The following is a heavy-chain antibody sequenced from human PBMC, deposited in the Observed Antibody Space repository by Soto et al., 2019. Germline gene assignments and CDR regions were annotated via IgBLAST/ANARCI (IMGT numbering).Heavy chain of an antibody. CDR2: ISGSGGST. J-gene: IGHJ4*02. CDR1: GFTFSSYA. CDR3: AKVYDSSGYYLFDY. Sequence: GGSLRLSCAASGFTFSSYAMSWVRQAPGKGLEWVSAISGSGGSTYYADSVKGRFTISRDNSKNTLYLQMNSLRAEDTAVYYWAKVYDSSGYYLFDYWGQGTLVTVSS. D-gene: IGHD3-22*01. V-gene: IGHV3-23*01.